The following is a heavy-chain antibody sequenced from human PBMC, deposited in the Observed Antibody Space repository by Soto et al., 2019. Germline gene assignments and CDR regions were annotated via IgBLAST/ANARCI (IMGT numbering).Heavy chain of an antibody. CDR3: ARGPAAMFFDY. Sequence: GGSLRLSCAASGFTFSSYAMSWVRQAPGKGLEWVSYISSSGSTIYYADSVKGRFTISRDNAKNSLYLQMNSLRAEDTAVYYCARGPAAMFFDYWGQGTLVTVSS. D-gene: IGHD2-2*01. CDR2: ISSSGSTI. J-gene: IGHJ4*02. V-gene: IGHV3-48*04. CDR1: GFTFSSYA.